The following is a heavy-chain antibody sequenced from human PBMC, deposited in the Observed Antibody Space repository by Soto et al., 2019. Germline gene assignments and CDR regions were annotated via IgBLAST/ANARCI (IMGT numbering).Heavy chain of an antibody. D-gene: IGHD3-22*01. CDR1: GFTFSTYE. CDR3: ARDQNYDSSGYYYEY. J-gene: IGHJ4*02. V-gene: IGHV3-48*03. Sequence: HPGGSLRLSCEASGFTFSTYEMNWVRQAPGKGLEWVSFISSSGSTIYYADAVKGRFTISRDNAKNSLFLQMNSLRAEDTALYYCARDQNYDSSGYYYEYWGQGTLVTVSS. CDR2: ISSSGSTI.